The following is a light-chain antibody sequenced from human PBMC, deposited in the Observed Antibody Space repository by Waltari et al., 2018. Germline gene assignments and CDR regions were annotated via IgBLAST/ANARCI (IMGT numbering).Light chain of an antibody. CDR1: SSDVGNYNR. Sequence: QSALTQPPSVSGSPGQSVTISCTGTSSDVGNYNRVSWYQQPPGTAPKLMIYEVSNRPSGVPDRFSGSKSGNTASLTISGLQAEDEADYYCSSYTTTLVVFGGGTKLTVL. V-gene: IGLV2-18*02. J-gene: IGLJ2*01. CDR3: SSYTTTLVV. CDR2: EVS.